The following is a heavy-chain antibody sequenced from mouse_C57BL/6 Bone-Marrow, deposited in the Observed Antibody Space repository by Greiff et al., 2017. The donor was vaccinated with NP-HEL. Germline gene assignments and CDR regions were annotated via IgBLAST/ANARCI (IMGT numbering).Heavy chain of an antibody. J-gene: IGHJ3*01. V-gene: IGHV6-6*01. D-gene: IGHD2-2*01. CDR1: GFTFSDAW. CDR2: IRNKANNHAT. Sequence: DVMLVESGGGLVQPGGSMKLSCAASGFTFSDAWMDWVRQSPEKGLEWVADIRNKANNHATYYAESVKGRFTISRDDSKSSVYLQMNSLRAEDTGIYYCTFYYGYYWGQGSLVTVSA. CDR3: TFYYGYY.